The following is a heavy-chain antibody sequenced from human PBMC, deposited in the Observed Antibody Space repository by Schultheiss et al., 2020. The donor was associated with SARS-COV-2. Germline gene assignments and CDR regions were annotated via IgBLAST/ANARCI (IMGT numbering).Heavy chain of an antibody. Sequence: GGSLRLSCAASGFTFSSYEMNWVRQAPGKGLEWVAVIWYDGSNKYYADSVKGRFTISRDNSKNTLYLQMNSLRAEDTAVYYCAKCGAAAGTDYWGQGTLVTVSS. D-gene: IGHD6-13*01. CDR2: IWYDGSNK. J-gene: IGHJ4*02. CDR3: AKCGAAAGTDY. V-gene: IGHV3-33*06. CDR1: GFTFSSYE.